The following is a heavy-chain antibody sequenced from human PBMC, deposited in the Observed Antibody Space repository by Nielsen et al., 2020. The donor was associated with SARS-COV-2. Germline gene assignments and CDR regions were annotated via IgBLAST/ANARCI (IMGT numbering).Heavy chain of an antibody. D-gene: IGHD1-14*01. V-gene: IGHV3-21*01. Sequence: VRQAPGKGLEWVSSISSSSSYIYYADSVKGRFTISRDNAKNSLYLQMNSPRAEDTAVYYCAKVLGSLYYYMDVWGKGTTVTVSS. CDR2: ISSSSSYI. CDR3: AKVLGSLYYYMDV. J-gene: IGHJ6*03.